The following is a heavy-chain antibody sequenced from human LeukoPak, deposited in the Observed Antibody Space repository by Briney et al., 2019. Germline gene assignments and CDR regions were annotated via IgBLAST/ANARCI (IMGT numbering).Heavy chain of an antibody. V-gene: IGHV3-23*01. CDR3: AKWGDYDILTGYYDSDY. CDR1: GFIFSNYA. CDR2: IVGRGSST. J-gene: IGHJ4*02. Sequence: GGSLRLSCAASGFIFSNYAMSWVRQAPGKGLEWVSAIVGRGSSTYYADSVKGRFAISIDNSKNTLYLQLNRLRAEDTVVYYCAKWGDYDILTGYYDSDYWGQGTLVTVSS. D-gene: IGHD3-9*01.